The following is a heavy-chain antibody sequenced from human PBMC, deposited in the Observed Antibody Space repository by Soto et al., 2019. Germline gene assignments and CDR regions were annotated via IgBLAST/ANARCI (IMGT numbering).Heavy chain of an antibody. V-gene: IGHV3-15*01. J-gene: IGHJ6*02. Sequence: GGSLRLSCAASGFTFSNAWMTWVRQAPGKGLEWVGRIKSKTDGGTTDYAAPVKGRFTISRDDSKNTLYLQMNSLKTEDTAVYYCTTVHTVYYYGMDVWGQGTTVTVSS. CDR2: IKSKTDGGTT. CDR3: TTVHTVYYYGMDV. CDR1: GFTFSNAW. D-gene: IGHD4-4*01.